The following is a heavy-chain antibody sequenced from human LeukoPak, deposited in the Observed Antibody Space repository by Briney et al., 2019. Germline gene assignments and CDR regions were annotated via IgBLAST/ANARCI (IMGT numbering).Heavy chain of an antibody. CDR1: GYTFTRYY. Sequence: ASVKVSCKASGYTFTRYYMHWVRQTPGQGLGCMGWINPNSGGTNYAQKFQGRVTMTRDTSISTAYMELSRLRSDDTAVYYCARGYYDSSGYLWFDPWGQGTLVTVSS. J-gene: IGHJ5*02. V-gene: IGHV1-2*02. D-gene: IGHD3-22*01. CDR3: ARGYYDSSGYLWFDP. CDR2: INPNSGGT.